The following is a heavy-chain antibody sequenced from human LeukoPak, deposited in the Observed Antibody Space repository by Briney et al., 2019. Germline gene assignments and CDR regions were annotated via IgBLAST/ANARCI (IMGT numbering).Heavy chain of an antibody. CDR2: IWSDASTK. CDR1: GFTFNNYG. D-gene: IGHD6-19*01. Sequence: GGSLRLSCAASGFTFNNYGIHWVRQAPGKGLEWVAVIWSDASTKYYADSVKGRSTISRDNSKNTLYLQMNSLRAEDTAVYYCARGGLAVAGLYYFDNWGQGTLVTVSS. CDR3: ARGGLAVAGLYYFDN. V-gene: IGHV3-33*01. J-gene: IGHJ4*02.